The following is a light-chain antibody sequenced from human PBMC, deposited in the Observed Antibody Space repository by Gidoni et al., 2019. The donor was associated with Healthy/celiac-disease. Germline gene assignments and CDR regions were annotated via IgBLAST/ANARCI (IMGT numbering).Light chain of an antibody. CDR1: QSVLYSSHNKNY. V-gene: IGKV4-1*01. CDR2: WAS. J-gene: IGKJ1*01. Sequence: IVMTQSHDSLAVSLGERATINCKSSQSVLYSSHNKNYLPWYQQKPGQPPKLLIYWASTRESGVPDRFSGSGSGIDFTLTISSLQAEDVAVYYCQQYYSTPRTFGQGTKVEIK. CDR3: QQYYSTPRT.